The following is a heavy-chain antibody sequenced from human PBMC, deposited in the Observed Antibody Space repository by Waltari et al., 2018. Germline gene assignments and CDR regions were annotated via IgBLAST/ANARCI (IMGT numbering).Heavy chain of an antibody. CDR2: IIPILGIA. Sequence: QVQLVQSGAEVKKPGSSVKVSCKASGGTFSSYTISWVRQAPGQGIEWMGRIIPILGIANYAQKFQGRVTITADKSTSTAYMELSSLRSEDTAVYYCARDAYSSGWFDWGQGTLVTVSS. D-gene: IGHD6-19*01. CDR1: GGTFSSYT. CDR3: ARDAYSSGWFD. V-gene: IGHV1-69*08. J-gene: IGHJ4*02.